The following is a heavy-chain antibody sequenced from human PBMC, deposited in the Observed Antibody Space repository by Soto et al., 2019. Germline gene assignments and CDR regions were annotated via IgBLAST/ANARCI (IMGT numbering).Heavy chain of an antibody. CDR1: GFTFSSYG. CDR3: ARDPVLRYFDWLEYSYYYGLDV. V-gene: IGHV3-33*01. CDR2: IWYDGSNK. J-gene: IGHJ6*02. Sequence: HPGGSLRLACAASGFTFSSYGMHWVRQAPGKGQEWVAVIWYDGSNKYYADSVKGRFTISRDNSKNTLYLQMNSLRAEDTAVYYCARDPVLRYFDWLEYSYYYGLDVWGQGTTVTVSS. D-gene: IGHD3-9*01.